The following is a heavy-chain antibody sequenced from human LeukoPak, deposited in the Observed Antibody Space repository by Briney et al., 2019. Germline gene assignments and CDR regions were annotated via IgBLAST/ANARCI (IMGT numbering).Heavy chain of an antibody. Sequence: GGSLRLSCAASGFTFSSYAMSWVRQAPGKGLEWVSAISGSGGSTSYADSVKGRFTISRDNSKNTLYLQMNSLRAEDTAIYYCAKGPYYYDSSAYHYGAFDIWGQGTMITVSS. CDR1: GFTFSSYA. J-gene: IGHJ3*02. D-gene: IGHD3-22*01. CDR2: ISGSGGST. CDR3: AKGPYYYDSSAYHYGAFDI. V-gene: IGHV3-23*01.